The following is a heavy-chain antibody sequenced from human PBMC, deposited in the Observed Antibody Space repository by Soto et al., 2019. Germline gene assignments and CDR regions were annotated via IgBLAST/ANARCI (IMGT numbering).Heavy chain of an antibody. Sequence: ASVKVSCTASGYTFTSYGTSWVRQAPGQGLEWMGWISAYNGNTNYAQKLQGRVTMTTDTSTSTAYMELRSLRSDDTAVYYCARDILTGYYDYWGQGTLVTVSS. CDR1: GYTFTSYG. J-gene: IGHJ4*02. V-gene: IGHV1-18*01. CDR3: ARDILTGYYDY. D-gene: IGHD3-9*01. CDR2: ISAYNGNT.